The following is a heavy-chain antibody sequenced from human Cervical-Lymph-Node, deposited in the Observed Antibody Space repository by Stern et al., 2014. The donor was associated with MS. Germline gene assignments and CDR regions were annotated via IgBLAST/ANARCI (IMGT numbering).Heavy chain of an antibody. CDR3: AHSRVKYCRGGTCYSSLFDY. Sequence: QVTLKESGPTLVKPTQTVTLTCTLSGFSVATAGVGVGWIRQPPGKALEWLALIFLDDGKLYNPSLKNRLTIIKDTSKNQVVLTMTNVDPVDTATYYCAHSRVKYCRGGTCYSSLFDYWGQGTLVTVSS. CDR1: GFSVATAGVG. CDR2: IFLDDGK. V-gene: IGHV2-5*02. D-gene: IGHD2-15*01. J-gene: IGHJ4*02.